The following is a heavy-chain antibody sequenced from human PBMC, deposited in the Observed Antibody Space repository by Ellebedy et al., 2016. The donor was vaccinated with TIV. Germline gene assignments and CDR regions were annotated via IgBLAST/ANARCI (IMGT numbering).Heavy chain of an antibody. Sequence: SETLSLTCTVSGGSISSYYWSWIRQPPGKGLEWIGEINHSGSTNYNPSLKRRVTISVDTSKNQFSLKLSSVTAADTAVYYCARGWYSSGWHDWFDPWGQGTLVTVSS. V-gene: IGHV4-34*01. D-gene: IGHD6-19*01. CDR3: ARGWYSSGWHDWFDP. CDR1: GGSISSYY. CDR2: INHSGST. J-gene: IGHJ5*02.